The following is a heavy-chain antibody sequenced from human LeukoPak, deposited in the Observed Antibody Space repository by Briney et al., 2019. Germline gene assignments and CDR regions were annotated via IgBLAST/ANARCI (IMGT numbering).Heavy chain of an antibody. J-gene: IGHJ5*01. D-gene: IGHD4-17*01. V-gene: IGHV3-30*02. CDR3: AKDESPLKSRTVTYDS. Sequence: GGSLRLSCAASGFTFSSYEMNWVRQAPGKGLEWVAFISYDGNKKYYADPVKGRFTISRDNSKNTLYLQMNSLRAEDTAVYYCAKDESPLKSRTVTYDSWGQGALVTVSS. CDR1: GFTFSSYE. CDR2: ISYDGNKK.